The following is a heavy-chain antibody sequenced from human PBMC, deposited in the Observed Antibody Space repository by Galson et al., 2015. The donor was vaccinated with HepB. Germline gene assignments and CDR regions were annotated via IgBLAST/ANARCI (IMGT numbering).Heavy chain of an antibody. CDR1: GYTFTSYD. Sequence: SVKVSCKASGYTFTSYDINWVRQATGQGLEWMGWMNPNSGNTGYAQKFQGRVTMTRNTSISTAYMELSSLRSEDTAVYYCARGVRDYDFWSGYYTYYYYYGMDVWGQGTTVTVSS. CDR2: MNPNSGNT. J-gene: IGHJ6*02. D-gene: IGHD3-3*01. CDR3: ARGVRDYDFWSGYYTYYYYYGMDV. V-gene: IGHV1-8*01.